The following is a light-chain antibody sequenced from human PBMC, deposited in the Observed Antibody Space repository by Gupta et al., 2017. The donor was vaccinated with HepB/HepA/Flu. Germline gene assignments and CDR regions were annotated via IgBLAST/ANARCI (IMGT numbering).Light chain of an antibody. CDR3: QQYNKWLALT. V-gene: IGKV3-15*01. Sequence: ETVMTQSRATLSVSPGDRSTLSCRASHSISINLAWYHQKPGQAPMLLIYCASTSATAIPGRFSGSGSVTYFTLTIINLQSEDSAVYYFQQYNKWLALTFGGWTKVEIK. J-gene: IGKJ4*01. CDR2: CAS. CDR1: HSISIN.